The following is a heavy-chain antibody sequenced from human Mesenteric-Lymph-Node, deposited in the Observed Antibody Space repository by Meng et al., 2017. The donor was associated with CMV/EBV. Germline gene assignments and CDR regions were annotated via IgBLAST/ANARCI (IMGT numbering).Heavy chain of an antibody. CDR2: ISGSGGST. Sequence: GESLKISCAASGFTFSTYAMSWVRQAPRKGLEWVSAISGSGGSTYYADSVKGRFTISRDNSKNTLYLQMNSLRAEDTAVYYCAKGVFYYYYYYGMDVWGQGTTVTVSS. CDR3: AKGVFYYYYYYGMDV. V-gene: IGHV3-23*01. J-gene: IGHJ6*02. CDR1: GFTFSTYA. D-gene: IGHD3-3*01.